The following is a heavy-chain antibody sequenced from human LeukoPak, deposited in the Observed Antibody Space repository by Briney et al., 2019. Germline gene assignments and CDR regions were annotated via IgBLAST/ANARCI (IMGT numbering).Heavy chain of an antibody. D-gene: IGHD2-8*02. CDR3: ARHDNTASYCLTY. CDR1: GFTFSSYS. Sequence: AGGTLRLSCAGSGFTFSSYSMHWVRQAPGKGLEWVANIKEDGNEIHYVDSVKGRFTISRDNAKNSLYLQMSSLRAEDTAVYYCARHDNTASYCLTYWGQGTLVTVSS. CDR2: IKEDGNEI. V-gene: IGHV3-7*01. J-gene: IGHJ4*02.